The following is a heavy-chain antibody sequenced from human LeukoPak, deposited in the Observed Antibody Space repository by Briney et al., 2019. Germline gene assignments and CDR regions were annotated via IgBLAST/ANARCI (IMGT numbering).Heavy chain of an antibody. D-gene: IGHD5-24*01. Sequence: GGSLRLSCAGSGFTFRDSAMTWVRQAPGKGLEWVSLISFSGANTYYADSVKGRFTISGDNSKDTLYLQMNSLRAEDTAIYYCARDIQLSTWGLGTMVTVSS. CDR3: ARDIQLST. CDR1: GFTFRDSA. CDR2: ISFSGANT. J-gene: IGHJ3*01. V-gene: IGHV3-23*01.